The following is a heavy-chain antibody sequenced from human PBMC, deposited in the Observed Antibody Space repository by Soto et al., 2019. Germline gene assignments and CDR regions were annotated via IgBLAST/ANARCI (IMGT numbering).Heavy chain of an antibody. CDR2: ISSSSSTI. D-gene: IGHD3-22*01. CDR1: GFTFSSYS. Sequence: EVQLVESGGDLVQPGGSLRLSCAASGFTFSSYSMNWVRQAPGKGLEWVSYISSSSSTIYYADSVKGRFTISRDNAKNSLYLQMNSLRAEDTAVYYCARSRTYYYDSSGYESAFDIWGQGTMVTVSS. CDR3: ARSRTYYYDSSGYESAFDI. J-gene: IGHJ3*02. V-gene: IGHV3-48*01.